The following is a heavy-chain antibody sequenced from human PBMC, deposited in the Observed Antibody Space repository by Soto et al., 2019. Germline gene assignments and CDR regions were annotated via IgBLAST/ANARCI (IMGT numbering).Heavy chain of an antibody. V-gene: IGHV3-7*03. J-gene: IGHJ4*02. CDR1: GVPLSDYW. CDR2: IKEDGSAK. Sequence: SGGSLRLSCGASGVPLSDYWMNWVRQGPEKGLEWVANIKEDGSAKYYVDSVKGRFTISRDNAKNSLYLQMNSLRAEDSAIYYCVASRGWIFDSWGQGTLVTVSS. D-gene: IGHD5-12*01. CDR3: VASRGWIFDS.